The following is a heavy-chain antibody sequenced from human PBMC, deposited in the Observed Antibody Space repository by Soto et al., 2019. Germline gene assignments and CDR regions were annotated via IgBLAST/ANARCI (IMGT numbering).Heavy chain of an antibody. Sequence: EVQLVQSGAEVKKTGESLRISCKGSGYSFTSYWISWVRQMPGKGLEWMGRIDPSDSYTNYSPSFQGHVTISADKSIGTAYLQWSSLKASDTAMYYCARHEVGQQLGRVLPTGFIDVWGQGTTVTVSS. CDR1: GYSFTSYW. J-gene: IGHJ6*02. CDR2: IDPSDSYT. V-gene: IGHV5-10-1*03. CDR3: ARHEVGQQLGRVLPTGFIDV. D-gene: IGHD6-13*01.